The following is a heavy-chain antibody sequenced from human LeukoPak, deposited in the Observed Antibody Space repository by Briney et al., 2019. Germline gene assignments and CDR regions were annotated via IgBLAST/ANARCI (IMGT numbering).Heavy chain of an antibody. CDR3: GRDGLSDSYGPFAY. J-gene: IGHJ4*02. V-gene: IGHV3-30*04. CDR1: GFTFSSYA. CDR2: ISYDGSNK. Sequence: GGSLRLSCAASGFTFSSYAMHWVRQAPGKGLEWVAVISYDGSNKYYADSVKGRFTISRDNSKNTLYLQMNSLRAEDTAVYYCGRDGLSDSYGPFAYWGQGTLVTVSS. D-gene: IGHD5-18*01.